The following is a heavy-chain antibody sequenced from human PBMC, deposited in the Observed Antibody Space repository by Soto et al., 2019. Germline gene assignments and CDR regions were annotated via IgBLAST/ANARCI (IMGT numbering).Heavy chain of an antibody. CDR2: IYYNDDR. CDR1: GFSFTTAGVA. V-gene: IGHV2-5*01. J-gene: IGHJ4*02. CDR3: AHSDGGYEIIYFDF. D-gene: IGHD5-12*01. Sequence: GSGPTLVNPTQTLTLTCTFSGFSFTTAGVAVGWIRQTPGGALEWLTLIYYNDDRRFSPSLETRLTITGDTSKNQVVLSLTNVDPGDTATYLCAHSDGGYEIIYFDFWGQGIPVTVSS.